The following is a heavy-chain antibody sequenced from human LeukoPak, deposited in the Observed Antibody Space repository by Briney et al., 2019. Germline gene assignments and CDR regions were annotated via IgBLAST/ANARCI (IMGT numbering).Heavy chain of an antibody. Sequence: ASVKVSCKASGYTFTSYGISWVRQAPGQGLEWMGWISAYNGNTNYAQKLQGRVTMTTDTSTSTAYMELRSLRSEDTAVYYCVPRFGDRGAVDYWGQGTLVTVSS. D-gene: IGHD3-10*01. CDR1: GYTFTSYG. CDR3: VPRFGDRGAVDY. CDR2: ISAYNGNT. J-gene: IGHJ4*02. V-gene: IGHV1-18*01.